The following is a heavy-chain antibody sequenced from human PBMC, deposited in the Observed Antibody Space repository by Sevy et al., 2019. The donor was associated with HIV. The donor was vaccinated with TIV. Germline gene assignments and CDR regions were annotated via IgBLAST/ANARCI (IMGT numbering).Heavy chain of an antibody. CDR1: GFTFSPYW. Sequence: GGSLRLSCAASGFTFSPYWMTWVRQAPGKGLEWEANIRPDGSDKYYVDSVKRRFTISRDNAKNSLYLQMNSLRADDTAMYYCARGVGLDCWGQGALVTVSS. CDR3: ARGVGLDC. J-gene: IGHJ4*02. V-gene: IGHV3-7*01. CDR2: IRPDGSDK. D-gene: IGHD1-26*01.